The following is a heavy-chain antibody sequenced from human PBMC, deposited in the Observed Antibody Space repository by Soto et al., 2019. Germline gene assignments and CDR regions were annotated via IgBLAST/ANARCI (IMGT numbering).Heavy chain of an antibody. CDR3: ARGYCSRPSCSHFDC. D-gene: IGHD2-2*01. Sequence: QVLLLESGGGVVQPGRSLRLSCAASGFTFSSYAVHWVRQAPGKGLEWVAVMSYDGSNKYYADSVKGRFTISSDNSKNTLYLQMNRLGTEDTAVYYCARGYCSRPSCSHFDCWGQGTLVTVSS. CDR2: MSYDGSNK. V-gene: IGHV3-30-3*01. CDR1: GFTFSSYA. J-gene: IGHJ4*02.